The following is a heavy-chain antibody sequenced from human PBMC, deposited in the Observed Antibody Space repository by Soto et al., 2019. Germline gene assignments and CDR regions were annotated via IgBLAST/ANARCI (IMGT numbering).Heavy chain of an antibody. CDR1: GYSFSSYW. J-gene: IGHJ4*02. V-gene: IGHV5-51*01. CDR3: ARQGPKYSGRGWYFDV. CDR2: IYPGDSES. D-gene: IGHD5-12*01. Sequence: GESLKISCKGSGYSFSSYWIGWVRQMPGKGLEWMGIIYPGDSESRYSPSFQGQVTMSADKSISIAYLQWSSLKASDTAMYYCARQGPKYSGRGWYFDVWGQGTLVTVSS.